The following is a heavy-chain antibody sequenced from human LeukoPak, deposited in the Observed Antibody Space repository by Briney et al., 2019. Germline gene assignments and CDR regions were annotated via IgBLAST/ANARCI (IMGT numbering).Heavy chain of an antibody. CDR3: ARDGEYYDSSGSYFDY. CDR1: GYTFTSYY. J-gene: IGHJ4*02. Sequence: ASVKVSCKASGYTFTSYYMHWVRQAPGQGLEWMGILNPSSGSTSYAQRFQGRVTMTRDTSTSTFYMELRSLKSEDTAVYYCARDGEYYDSSGSYFDYWGQGTAVTVSS. CDR2: LNPSSGST. V-gene: IGHV1-46*01. D-gene: IGHD3-22*01.